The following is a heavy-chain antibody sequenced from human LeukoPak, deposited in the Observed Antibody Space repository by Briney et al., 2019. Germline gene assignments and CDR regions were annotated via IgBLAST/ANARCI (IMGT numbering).Heavy chain of an antibody. J-gene: IGHJ4*02. CDR2: ISYDGSNK. CDR1: GFTFSGYA. D-gene: IGHD3-10*01. Sequence: GRSLRLSCAASGFTFSGYAMHWVRQAPGKGLEWVAVISYDGSNKYYADSVKGRFTISRDNSKNTLYLQMNSLRAEDTAVYYCARVGEVVRGVGIDYWGQGTLVTVSS. V-gene: IGHV3-30*04. CDR3: ARVGEVVRGVGIDY.